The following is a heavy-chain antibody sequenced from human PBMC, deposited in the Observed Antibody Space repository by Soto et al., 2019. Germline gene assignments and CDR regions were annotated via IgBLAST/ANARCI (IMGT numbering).Heavy chain of an antibody. CDR1: GFMFDNYA. Sequence: EVRLLESGGGSVPPGASARLSCLTSGFMFDNYAMSWVRQSPARGLEWVAAISGSGHATYYTQSVRGRFTISRDKSKSTLNLEMNSLSAEDTAVYFCSKDAKKYHYYNHGMDVWGQGTTVTVSS. CDR3: SKDAKKYHYYNHGMDV. D-gene: IGHD2-2*01. CDR2: ISGSGHAT. J-gene: IGHJ6*02. V-gene: IGHV3-23*01.